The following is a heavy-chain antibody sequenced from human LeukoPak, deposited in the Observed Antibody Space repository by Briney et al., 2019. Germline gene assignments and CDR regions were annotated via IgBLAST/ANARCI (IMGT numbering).Heavy chain of an antibody. J-gene: IGHJ6*04. Sequence: GGSLRLSCIASGFDFNNYNLNWVRQAQGKGLEWVASMSTTGKYTYYADSVKGRFTISRDNAKNSLYLQMNSLRAEDTAVYYCAELGITMIGGVWGKGTTVTISS. CDR3: AELGITMIGGV. V-gene: IGHV3-21*01. D-gene: IGHD3-10*02. CDR1: GFDFNNYN. CDR2: MSTTGKYT.